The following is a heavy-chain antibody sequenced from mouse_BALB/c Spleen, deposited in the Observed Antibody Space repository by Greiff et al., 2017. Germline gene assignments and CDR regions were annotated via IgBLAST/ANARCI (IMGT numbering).Heavy chain of an antibody. V-gene: IGHV8-11*01. CDR2: IWWNDNK. CDR1: GFSLSTYGIG. J-gene: IGHJ3*01. CDR3: ARISDYYDYDRAFAY. Sequence: QVTLKVCGPGILQPSQTLSLTCSFSGFSLSTYGIGVGWIRQPSGKGLEWLAHIWWNDNKYYNTALKSRLTISKDTSNNQVFLKIASVDTADTATYYCARISDYYDYDRAFAYWGQGTLVTVSA. D-gene: IGHD2-4*01.